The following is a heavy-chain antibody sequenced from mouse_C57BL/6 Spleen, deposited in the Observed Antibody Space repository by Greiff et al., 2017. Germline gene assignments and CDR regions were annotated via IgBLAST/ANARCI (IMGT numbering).Heavy chain of an antibody. J-gene: IGHJ3*01. D-gene: IGHD2-1*01. CDR3: AREDGNLGAY. Sequence: VQLQQPGAELVRPGSSVKLSCKASGYTFTSYWMDWVKQRPGQGLEWIGNIYPSDSETHYNQKFKDKATLTVDKSSSTAYMQLSSLTSEDSAVYYCAREDGNLGAYWGQGTLVTVSA. CDR1: GYTFTSYW. CDR2: IYPSDSET. V-gene: IGHV1-61*01.